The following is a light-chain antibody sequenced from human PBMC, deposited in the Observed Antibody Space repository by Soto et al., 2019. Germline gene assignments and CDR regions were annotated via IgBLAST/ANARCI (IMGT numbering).Light chain of an antibody. CDR1: PSISSH. V-gene: IGKV3-11*01. Sequence: EIVLTQSPATLSLSPGERATLSCRASPSISSHLAWYQQKPGQAPRLLIYGASNRATGIPARFSGRGSGTDFTLTISSLEPEDFAVYYYQQRINWPLTFGGGTKVEIK. CDR3: QQRINWPLT. CDR2: GAS. J-gene: IGKJ4*01.